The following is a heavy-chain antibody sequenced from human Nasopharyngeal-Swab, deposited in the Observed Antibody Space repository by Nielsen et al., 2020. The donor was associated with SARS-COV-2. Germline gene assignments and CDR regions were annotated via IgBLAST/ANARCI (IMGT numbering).Heavy chain of an antibody. D-gene: IGHD2-8*01. V-gene: IGHV3-23*01. CDR3: AKDKATFCTSSVCYFGMDV. CDR1: GFNFGNFA. CDR2: ISADGTSSGLST. J-gene: IGHJ6*02. Sequence: RGSLRLSCAASGFNFGNFAMSWVRQAPGKGLEWVATISADGTSSGLSTYYAESVKGRFTISRDSANDILHLQMNSLRAEDSALYYCAKDKATFCTSSVCYFGMDVWGQGTTVTVSS.